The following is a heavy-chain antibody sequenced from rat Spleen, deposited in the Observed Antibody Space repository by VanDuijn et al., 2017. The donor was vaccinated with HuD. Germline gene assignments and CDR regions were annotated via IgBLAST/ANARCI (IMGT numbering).Heavy chain of an antibody. Sequence: EVQLVESDGGLVQPGRSLKLSCAASGRTFSDYYMAWVRQAPTKGLEWVAYISTGGTSTYYRDSVKGRFTISRDDAKSFLYLQMDSLRSEDTATYYCTRGGYYRYWGQGVMLTVSS. CDR2: ISTGGTST. J-gene: IGHJ2*01. V-gene: IGHV5-27*01. CDR3: TRGGYYRY. CDR1: GRTFSDYY. D-gene: IGHD1-1*01.